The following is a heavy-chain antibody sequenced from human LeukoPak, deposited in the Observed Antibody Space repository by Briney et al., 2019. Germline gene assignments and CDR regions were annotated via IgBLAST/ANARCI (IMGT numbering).Heavy chain of an antibody. D-gene: IGHD3-22*01. CDR3: ARSFYDSSGYYYYDYFDY. V-gene: IGHV3-30*02. Sequence: GGSLRLSCAASGFTFSSYGMHWVRQAPGKGLEWVAFIRYDGSNKYYADSVKGRFTISRDNSKNTLYLQMNSLRAEDTAVYYCARSFYDSSGYYYYDYFDYWGQGTLVTVSS. CDR2: IRYDGSNK. CDR1: GFTFSSYG. J-gene: IGHJ4*02.